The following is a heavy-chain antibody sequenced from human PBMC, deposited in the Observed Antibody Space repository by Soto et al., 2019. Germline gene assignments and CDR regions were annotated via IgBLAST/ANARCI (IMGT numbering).Heavy chain of an antibody. D-gene: IGHD3-22*01. J-gene: IGHJ3*02. CDR1: GGSISSGDYY. V-gene: IGHV4-30-4*01. Sequence: QVQLQESGPGLVKPSQTLSLTCTVSGGSISSGDYYWSWIRQPPGKGLEWIGYIYYSGSTYYNPSLKSRVTISVHKSKNQFSLKLSSVTAADTAVYYCAREGDSSGWDAFDIWGQGTMVTVSS. CDR3: AREGDSSGWDAFDI. CDR2: IYYSGST.